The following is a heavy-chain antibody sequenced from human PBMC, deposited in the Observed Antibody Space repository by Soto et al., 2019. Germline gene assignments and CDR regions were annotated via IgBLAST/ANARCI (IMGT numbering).Heavy chain of an antibody. CDR3: AKEPVGPDWYFDL. V-gene: IGHV3-30*18. CDR1: GFTFNIFG. CDR2: VSYDGSNR. J-gene: IGHJ2*01. Sequence: VGSLRLSCEASGFTFNIFGMHWVRQAPGKGLEWVALVSYDGSNREYADSVKGRFTVSRDNSKNTLYLQMNSLRAEDTAVYNCAKEPVGPDWYFDLWGRGTLVTVS.